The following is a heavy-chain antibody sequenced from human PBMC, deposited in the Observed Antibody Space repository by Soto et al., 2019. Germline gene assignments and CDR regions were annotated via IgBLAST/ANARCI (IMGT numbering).Heavy chain of an antibody. CDR3: ARGRRYYDFWSGYPTPRYYYYYGMDV. Sequence: GASVNVSCKGSGGTLIRYAISWVRQAPGQELHWMXTLILIFGTANYAQKFQGRVTITADESTSTAYMELSSLRSEDTAVYYCARGRRYYDFWSGYPTPRYYYYYGMDVWGQGTKVTVSS. J-gene: IGHJ6*02. CDR1: GGTLIRYA. V-gene: IGHV1-69*15. D-gene: IGHD3-3*01. CDR2: LILIFGTA.